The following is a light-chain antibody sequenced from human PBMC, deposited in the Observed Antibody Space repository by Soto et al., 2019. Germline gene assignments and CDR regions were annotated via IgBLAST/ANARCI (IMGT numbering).Light chain of an antibody. CDR2: EVN. CDR3: SSYTGGSSLV. V-gene: IGLV2-14*03. CDR1: SSDVGNYNS. Sequence: QSALTQPASVSGSPGQSITISCTGTSSDVGNYNSVSWYQQHPGKAPKLVIYEVNIRPSGVSNRFSGSKSGNTASLTISGLQAEXEADYYCSSYTGGSSLVFGGGTKLT. J-gene: IGLJ3*02.